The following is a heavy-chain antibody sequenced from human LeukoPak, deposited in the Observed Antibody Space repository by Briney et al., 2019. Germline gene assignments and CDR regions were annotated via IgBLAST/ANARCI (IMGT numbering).Heavy chain of an antibody. Sequence: PGGSLRLSCAASGFTFSNYVMNWVRQPPGKGLEWIGSIYYSGSTYYNPSLKSRVTISVDTSNNHFSLKLSSVTAADTAVYYCARQDGDPRRAYYFDYWGQGTLVTVSS. D-gene: IGHD4-17*01. V-gene: IGHV4-38-2*01. CDR2: IYYSGST. CDR3: ARQDGDPRRAYYFDY. J-gene: IGHJ4*02. CDR1: GFTFSNYV.